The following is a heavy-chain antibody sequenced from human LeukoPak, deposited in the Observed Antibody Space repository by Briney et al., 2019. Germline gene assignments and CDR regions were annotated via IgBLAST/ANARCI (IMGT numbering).Heavy chain of an antibody. V-gene: IGHV3-23*01. CDR3: AKVGAIVVVTYYFDY. CDR1: GFTVSNNY. CDR2: ISGSGGST. D-gene: IGHD2-21*02. J-gene: IGHJ4*02. Sequence: GGSLRLSCAASGFTVSNNYMTWVRQAPGKGLEWVSAISGSGGSTYYADSVKGRFTISRDNSKNTLYLQMNSLRAEDTAVYYCAKVGAIVVVTYYFDYWGQGTLVTVSS.